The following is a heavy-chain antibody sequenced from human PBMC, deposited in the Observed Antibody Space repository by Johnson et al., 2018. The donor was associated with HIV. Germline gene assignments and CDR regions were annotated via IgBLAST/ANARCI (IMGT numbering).Heavy chain of an antibody. D-gene: IGHD6-13*01. J-gene: IGHJ3*02. Sequence: VQLVESGGGVVRPGGSLRLSCAASGFTFDDYGMSWVRQAPGKGLEWVSGINWSGGSTGYAGSVKGRFTISSDNAKNSLYLQMNSLRAEDTAVYYCARGGIAAAGDAFDIWGQGTMVTVSS. CDR3: ARGGIAAAGDAFDI. V-gene: IGHV3-20*04. CDR1: GFTFDDYG. CDR2: INWSGGST.